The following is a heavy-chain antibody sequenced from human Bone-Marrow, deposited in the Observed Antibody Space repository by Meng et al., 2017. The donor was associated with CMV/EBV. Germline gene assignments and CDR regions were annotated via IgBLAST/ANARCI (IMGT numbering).Heavy chain of an antibody. J-gene: IGHJ6*02. CDR2: IYSGGSA. V-gene: IGHV4-39*07. CDR3: ARAGSPGSSGWYDGMDV. Sequence: SETLSLTCNVSGGSISSTSYYWGWIRQSPGKGLEWIGSIYSGGSAYYNPSLKSRVVISVDTSKNEFYVNMTSVTAADTAIYYCARAGSPGSSGWYDGMDVWGQGTTVTVS. CDR1: GGSISSTSYY. D-gene: IGHD6-19*01.